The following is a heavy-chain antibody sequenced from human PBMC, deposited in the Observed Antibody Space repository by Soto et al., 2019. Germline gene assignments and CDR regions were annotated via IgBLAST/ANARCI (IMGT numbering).Heavy chain of an antibody. D-gene: IGHD1-1*01. CDR3: ARDGLTSGDRYNTFDY. CDR2: IISILGIP. J-gene: IGHJ4*01. Sequence: ASVKVSCKASGGTFSSYTISWVRQAPGRGLEWMGRIISILGIPNYAQRFQGRVTITADKSTSTACMELRSLRSDDTAVYYCARDGLTSGDRYNTFDYWGQGTLVTVSS. CDR1: GGTFSSYT. V-gene: IGHV1-69*04.